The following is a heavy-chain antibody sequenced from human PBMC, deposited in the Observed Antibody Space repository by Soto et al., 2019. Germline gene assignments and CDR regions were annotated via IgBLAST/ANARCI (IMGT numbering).Heavy chain of an antibody. J-gene: IGHJ5*02. CDR3: GTNTIFGVVIPWFDP. CDR2: IIPILGIA. CDR1: GGTFSSYT. V-gene: IGHV1-69*02. Sequence: GASVKVSCKASGGTFSSYTISWVRQAPGQGLEWMGRIIPILGIANYAQKFQGRVTITADKSTSTAYMELSSLRSEDTAVYYCGTNTIFGVVIPWFDPWGQGTLVTVSS. D-gene: IGHD3-3*01.